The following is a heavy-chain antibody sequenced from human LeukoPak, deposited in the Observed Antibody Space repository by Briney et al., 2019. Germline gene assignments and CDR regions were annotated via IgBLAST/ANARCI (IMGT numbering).Heavy chain of an antibody. CDR3: AKDLPAYSGYDFWSGPVHYYMDV. CDR1: GFTFSSYG. CDR2: IRYDGSNK. J-gene: IGHJ6*03. Sequence: GGSLRLSCAASGFTFSSYGMHWVRQAPGKGLEWVAFIRYDGSNKYYADSVKGRFTISRYNSKNTLYLQMNSLRAEDTAVYYCAKDLPAYSGYDFWSGPVHYYMDVWGKGTTVTVSS. V-gene: IGHV3-30*02. D-gene: IGHD3-3*01.